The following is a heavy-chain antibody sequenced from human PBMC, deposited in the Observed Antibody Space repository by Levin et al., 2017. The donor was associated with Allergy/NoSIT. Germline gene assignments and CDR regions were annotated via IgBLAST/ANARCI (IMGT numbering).Heavy chain of an antibody. CDR2: INYVGTT. CDR1: GQSISNSVYY. V-gene: IGHV4-39*02. J-gene: IGHJ5*02. CDR3: ARRRRGLNWFDP. Sequence: SETLSLTCSVSGQSISNSVYYWGWIRQAPWRGLEWIALINYVGTTFYNPSLKSRVTISMDTSDNDFSLNLSSVTAADTAVYYCARRRRGLNWFDPWGQGTLVTVSS.